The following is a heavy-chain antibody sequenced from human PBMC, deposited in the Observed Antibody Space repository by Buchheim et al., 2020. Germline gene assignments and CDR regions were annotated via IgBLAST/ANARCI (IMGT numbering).Heavy chain of an antibody. D-gene: IGHD2-2*01. J-gene: IGHJ4*02. CDR2: ISYDGSNK. CDR1: GFTFSSYA. V-gene: IGHV3-30*04. CDR3: ARDGSKGWDIVVVPAGNGMDY. Sequence: QVQLVESGGGVVQPGRSLRLSCAASGFTFSSYAMHWVRQAPGKGLEWVAVISYDGSNKYYADSVKGRFTISRDNSKNTLYLQMNSLRAEDTAVNYCARDGSKGWDIVVVPAGNGMDYWGQGTL.